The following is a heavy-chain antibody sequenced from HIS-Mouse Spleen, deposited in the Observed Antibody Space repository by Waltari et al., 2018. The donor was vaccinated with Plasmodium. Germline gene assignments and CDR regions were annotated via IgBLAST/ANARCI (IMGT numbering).Heavy chain of an antibody. Sequence: QLQLQESGPGLVKPSETLSLTCTVSGGSISSSSYYWGWLRQPPGKGLEGMWSIYYSGSTDYNPSLKSRFTISVDTSKNQFSLKLSSVTAADTAVYYWARDRITGTAYFDYWGQGTLVTVSS. V-gene: IGHV4-39*07. CDR1: GGSISSSSYY. J-gene: IGHJ4*02. D-gene: IGHD1-7*01. CDR3: ARDRITGTAYFDY. CDR2: IYYSGST.